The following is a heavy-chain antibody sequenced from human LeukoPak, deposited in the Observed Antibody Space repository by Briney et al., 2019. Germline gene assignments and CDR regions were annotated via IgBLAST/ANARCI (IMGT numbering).Heavy chain of an antibody. V-gene: IGHV1-2*02. D-gene: IGHD3-10*01. J-gene: IGHJ4*02. CDR3: ASLWFGELSGDY. CDR2: INPNSGGT. Sequence: ASVKVSCKASGYTFTGYYMHWVRQAPGQGLEWTGWINPNSGGTNYAQKFQGRVTMTGDTSISTAYMELSRLRSDDTAVYYCASLWFGELSGDYWGQGTLVTVSS. CDR1: GYTFTGYY.